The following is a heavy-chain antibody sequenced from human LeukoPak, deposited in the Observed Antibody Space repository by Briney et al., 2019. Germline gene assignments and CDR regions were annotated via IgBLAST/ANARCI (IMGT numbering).Heavy chain of an antibody. V-gene: IGHV3-30-3*01. CDR3: ARLGGSSFDY. D-gene: IGHD1-26*01. J-gene: IGHJ4*02. CDR1: GFTFSSYA. Sequence: PGGSLGLSCAASGFTFSSYAMHWVRQAPGKGLEWVAVISYDGSNKYYADSVKGQFTISRDNSKNTLYLQMNSLRAEDTAVYYCARLGGSSFDYWGQGTLVTVSS. CDR2: ISYDGSNK.